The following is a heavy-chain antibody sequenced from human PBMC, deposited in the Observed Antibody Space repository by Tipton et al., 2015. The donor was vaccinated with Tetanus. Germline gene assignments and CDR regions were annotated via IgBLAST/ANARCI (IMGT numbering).Heavy chain of an antibody. CDR2: TYYRSKWSN. V-gene: IGHV6-1*01. D-gene: IGHD2-2*01. CDR3: ARGYAGGAWDV. Sequence: GLVKPSQTLSVTCVISGDRLSSDTAAWYWIRQSPSRGLEWLGRTYYRSKWSNGYAVSVKSRVTITSDTSKNQFSLQLGSVTPEDTAVYYCARGYAGGAWDVWGQGNLVTVSS. CDR1: GDRLSSDTAA. J-gene: IGHJ4*02.